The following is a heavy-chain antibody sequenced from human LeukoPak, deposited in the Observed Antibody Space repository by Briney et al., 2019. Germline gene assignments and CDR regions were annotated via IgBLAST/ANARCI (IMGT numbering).Heavy chain of an antibody. Sequence: PGGSLRLSCAASGFTFSSHGMHWVRQAPGKGLEWVAVIWYDGSNKYYADSVKGRFTISRDNSKNTLYLQMDSLRGEDTAVYYCARDPVRDGYPYSFDYWGQGTLVTVSS. J-gene: IGHJ4*02. V-gene: IGHV3-33*01. CDR1: GFTFSSHG. D-gene: IGHD5-24*01. CDR3: ARDPVRDGYPYSFDY. CDR2: IWYDGSNK.